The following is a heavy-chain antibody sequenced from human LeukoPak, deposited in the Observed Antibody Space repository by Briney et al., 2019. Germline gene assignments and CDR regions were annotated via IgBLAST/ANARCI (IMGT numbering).Heavy chain of an antibody. CDR2: ISSSGSTI. CDR3: ADREAESEYYFDY. J-gene: IGHJ4*02. CDR1: GFTFSSYE. V-gene: IGHV3-48*03. Sequence: PGGYLRLSGAASGFTFSSYEMNWVRQAPGKGLEWVSYISSSGSTIYYADSVKGRFTIARDNAKNSLYLQVNVLRAEDTAVYYCADREAESEYYFDYWGQGTLVTVSS. D-gene: IGHD5-24*01.